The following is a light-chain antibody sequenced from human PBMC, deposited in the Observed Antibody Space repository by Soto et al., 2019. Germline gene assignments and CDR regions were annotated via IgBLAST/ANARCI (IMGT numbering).Light chain of an antibody. CDR3: SSYAGSNNLV. CDR2: DVS. V-gene: IGLV2-8*01. CDR1: SSDVGGYNY. J-gene: IGLJ2*01. Sequence: QSVLTQPPSASGSPGQSVTISCTGTSSDVGGYNYVSWYQQHPGKAPKLMIYDVSKWPSGVPDRFSGFKSGNTASLTVSGLQAEDEADYYCSSYAGSNNLVFGGGTKLTVL.